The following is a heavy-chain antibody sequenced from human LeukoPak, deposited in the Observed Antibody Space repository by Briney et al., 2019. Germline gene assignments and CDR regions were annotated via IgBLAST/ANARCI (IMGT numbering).Heavy chain of an antibody. J-gene: IGHJ4*02. V-gene: IGHV4-59*01. D-gene: IGHD2-8*01. CDR3: ANYLTPMLLKSFAS. CDR2: IYYSGNT. Sequence: PSETLSLTCSVSGGSIGNYYWSWIRQPPGKELEWIGDIYYSGNTNLNPSLKSRVSISIDTSKNQFSLRLSSVTAADTAVYYCANYLTPMLLKSFASGGKGILVTVSS. CDR1: GGSIGNYY.